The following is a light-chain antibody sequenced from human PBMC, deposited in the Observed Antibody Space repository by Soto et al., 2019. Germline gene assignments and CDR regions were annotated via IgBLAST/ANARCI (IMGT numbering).Light chain of an antibody. V-gene: IGKV1-27*01. CDR3: QKYNSAPRT. Sequence: IQLTQSPSSLSASVGDRVTITCRASQGISNSLAWYQQKPGKAPKLLMYLASTLQSGVPPRFSGTGSGTNFTLTISSLQPEDVATYYCQKYNSAPRTFGQGTKVDIK. J-gene: IGKJ1*01. CDR1: QGISNS. CDR2: LAS.